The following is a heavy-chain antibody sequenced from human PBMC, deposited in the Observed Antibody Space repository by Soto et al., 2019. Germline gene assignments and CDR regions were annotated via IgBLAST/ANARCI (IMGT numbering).Heavy chain of an antibody. CDR1: GFSLSTRGVS. V-gene: IGHV2-5*02. CDR2: IYWDDDK. CDR3: AHGGSLASLDY. J-gene: IGHJ4*02. Sequence: QITLKESGPTLVKPTQTLTLTCTFSGFSLSTRGVSVAWIRQPPGKALEWLALIYWDDDKRYSPSLKSRVTITKDNYKNQVVLTITNMDPVDAATYYCAHGGSLASLDYWGQGTLVTVSS. D-gene: IGHD6-6*01.